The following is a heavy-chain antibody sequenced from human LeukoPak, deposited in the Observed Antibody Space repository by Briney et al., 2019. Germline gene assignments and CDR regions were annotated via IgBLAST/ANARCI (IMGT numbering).Heavy chain of an antibody. V-gene: IGHV1-8*02. J-gene: IGHJ6*02. CDR3: APSGIYGDYAAGLYYYYGMDV. Sequence: APGKPSCKASGGPFSRSAISWGRQATGHRPEGMGWMSPNSADTGYAQKIQDRLTMTRKPSISTAYMELSSLRSADTAVYYCAPSGIYGDYAAGLYYYYGMDVWGQGTTVTVSS. D-gene: IGHD4-17*01. CDR2: MSPNSADT. CDR1: GGPFSRSA.